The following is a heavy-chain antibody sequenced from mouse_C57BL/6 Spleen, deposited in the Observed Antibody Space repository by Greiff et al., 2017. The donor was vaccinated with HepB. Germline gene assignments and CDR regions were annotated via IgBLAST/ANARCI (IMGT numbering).Heavy chain of an antibody. Sequence: QVQLQQSGPELVKPGASVKLSCKASGYTFTSYDINWVKQRPGQGLEWIGWIYPRDGSTKYNEKFKGKATLTVDTSSSTAYMELHSLTSEDSAVYFCARYYYGSRFAYWGQGTLVTVSA. V-gene: IGHV1-85*01. CDR3: ARYYYGSRFAY. CDR2: IYPRDGST. J-gene: IGHJ3*01. D-gene: IGHD1-1*01. CDR1: GYTFTSYD.